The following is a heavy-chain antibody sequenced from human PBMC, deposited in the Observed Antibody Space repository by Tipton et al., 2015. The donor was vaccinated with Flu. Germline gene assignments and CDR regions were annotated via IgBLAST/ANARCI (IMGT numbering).Heavy chain of an antibody. Sequence: TLSLTCTVSGGSISSSRYYWGWIRQPPGKGLEWIGSIYHSGTAYYNTSLKSRVTISVDTSKNQISLKLSSVTAADTAVYYCARYPESNYHWFGPWGQGALVTVSS. CDR2: IYHSGTA. D-gene: IGHD4-11*01. CDR1: GGSISSSRYY. V-gene: IGHV4-39*07. CDR3: ARYPESNYHWFGP. J-gene: IGHJ5*02.